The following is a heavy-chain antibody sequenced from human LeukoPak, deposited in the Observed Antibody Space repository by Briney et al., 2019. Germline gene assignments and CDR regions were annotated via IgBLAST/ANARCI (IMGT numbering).Heavy chain of an antibody. D-gene: IGHD2-15*01. CDR2: ISSSGSTI. V-gene: IGHV3-48*03. CDR3: ARAPSRYCSGGSCYGNA. CDR1: GFTFSSYE. J-gene: IGHJ4*02. Sequence: GGSLRLSCAASGFTFSSYEMNWVRQAPGKGLEWVSYISSSGSTIYYADSVKGRFTISRDNAKNSLYLQMNSLRAEDTAVYYCARAPSRYCSGGSCYGNAWGQGTLVTVSS.